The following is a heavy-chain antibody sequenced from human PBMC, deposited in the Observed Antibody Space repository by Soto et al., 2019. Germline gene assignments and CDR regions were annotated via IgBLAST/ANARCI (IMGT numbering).Heavy chain of an antibody. D-gene: IGHD1-26*01. V-gene: IGHV1-24*01. CDR1: GYTLTELS. J-gene: IGHJ3*02. CDR3: AKDPIVGAELDAFDI. Sequence: ASVKVSCKVSGYTLTELSMHWVRQAPGKGLEWMGGFDPEDGETIYAQKFQGRVTMTEDTSTDTAYMELSSLRSEDTAVYYCAKDPIVGAELDAFDIWGQGSMVIVSS. CDR2: FDPEDGET.